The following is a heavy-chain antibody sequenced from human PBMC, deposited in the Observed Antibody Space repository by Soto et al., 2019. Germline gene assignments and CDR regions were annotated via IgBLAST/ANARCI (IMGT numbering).Heavy chain of an antibody. J-gene: IGHJ4*02. CDR1: GASVSSGSYY. V-gene: IGHV4-61*01. CDR3: ATTVRTGTIAVAGTPFDY. CDR2: IYYSGST. Sequence: SETLSLTCTVSGASVSSGSYYWSWIRQPPGKGLEWIGYIYYSGSTNYNPSLKSRVTISVDKSKNQFSLKLSSVAAADTAVYYCATTVRTGTIAVAGTPFDYWGQGTLVTVSS. D-gene: IGHD6-19*01.